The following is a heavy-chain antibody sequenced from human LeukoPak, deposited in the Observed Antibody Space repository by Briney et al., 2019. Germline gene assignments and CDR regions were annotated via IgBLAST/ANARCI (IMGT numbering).Heavy chain of an antibody. Sequence: PGGSLRLSCAASGFMFSTYGMHWVRQAPGKGLEWVAFIRYDGNYKSYSDSVKGRVTISRDNSKNPLFLQMNSLRDEDTAVYYCARDLRSSVVSRFDYWGQGTLVTVSS. J-gene: IGHJ4*02. CDR2: IRYDGNYK. CDR3: ARDLRSSVVSRFDY. D-gene: IGHD4-17*01. V-gene: IGHV3-30*02. CDR1: GFMFSTYG.